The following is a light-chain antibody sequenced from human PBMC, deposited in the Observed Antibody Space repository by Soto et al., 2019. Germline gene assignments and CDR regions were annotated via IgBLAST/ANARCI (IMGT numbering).Light chain of an antibody. CDR1: QRLLHSNGNIF. CDR2: LGF. CDR3: MQALQTPYT. V-gene: IGKV2-28*01. Sequence: EIVMTQSPPSLTVTPGEPASISCSSSQRLLHSNGNIFLDWYLQKPGQSPQLLIYLGFNRASGVPDRVSGSAAGTDFTLKISRVEAEDAAVYYCMQALQTPYTFGQGTKV. J-gene: IGKJ2*01.